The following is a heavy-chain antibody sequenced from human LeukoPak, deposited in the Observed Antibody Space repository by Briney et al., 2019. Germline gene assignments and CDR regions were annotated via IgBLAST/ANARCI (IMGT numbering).Heavy chain of an antibody. Sequence: SETLSLTCTVSGGFISSGGYYWSWIRQHPGKGLEWIGYIYYSGSTYYNPSLKSRVTISVDTSKNQFSLKLSSVTAADTAVYYCAAALTGYFNIYYYYGMDVWGQGTTVTVSS. CDR3: AAALTGYFNIYYYYGMDV. CDR2: IYYSGST. CDR1: GGFISSGGYY. V-gene: IGHV4-31*03. D-gene: IGHD3-9*01. J-gene: IGHJ6*02.